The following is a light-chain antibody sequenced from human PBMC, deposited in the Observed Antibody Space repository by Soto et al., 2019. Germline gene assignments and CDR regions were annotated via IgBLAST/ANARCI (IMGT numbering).Light chain of an antibody. Sequence: EIVMTQSPATLSVSPGEVATLSCRASQSVGSKLAWYQQRPGQAPRLLIYGASTRATDVPARFSGSGSGTEFTLTISSLQSEDFAVYYCQQYNNWPPWTFGQGTKVEIK. CDR3: QQYNNWPPWT. CDR2: GAS. CDR1: QSVGSK. J-gene: IGKJ1*01. V-gene: IGKV3-15*01.